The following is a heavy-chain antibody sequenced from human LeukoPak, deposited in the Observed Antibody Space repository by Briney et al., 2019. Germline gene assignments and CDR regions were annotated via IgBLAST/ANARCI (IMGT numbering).Heavy chain of an antibody. V-gene: IGHV1-46*01. CDR3: ARETSSAEYFQH. Sequence: ASVKVSCKASGYTFTSYAMNWVRQAPGQGLEWMGIINPSGGSTSYAQKFQGRVTMTRDTSTSTVYMELSSLRSEDTAVYYCARETSSAEYFQHWGQGTLVTVSS. CDR1: GYTFTSYA. CDR2: INPSGGST. J-gene: IGHJ1*01.